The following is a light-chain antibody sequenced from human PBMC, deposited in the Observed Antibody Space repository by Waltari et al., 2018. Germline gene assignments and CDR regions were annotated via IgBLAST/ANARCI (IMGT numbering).Light chain of an antibody. CDR2: DVR. V-gene: IGLV2-14*01. J-gene: IGLJ2*01. CDR1: SSDVGGFKY. Sequence: QSALTQPDSVSGSPGQSITISCTATSSDVGGFKYFAWYQQYPGKAPKVIIYDVRSRPSGVSNRFSGSKSGNSASLTISGLQAEDEADYYCSAFSSSTTGIFGGGTRVTVL. CDR3: SAFSSSTTGI.